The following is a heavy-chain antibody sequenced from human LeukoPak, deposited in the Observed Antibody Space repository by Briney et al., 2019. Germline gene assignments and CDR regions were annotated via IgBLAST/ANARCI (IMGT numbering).Heavy chain of an antibody. Sequence: RASVKVSCKASGYTFTKYFMHWVRQAPGQGLEWMGIINPRGGSTGYVQKFQGRITMTTDMSTRTVYMELSSLESEDTAVYYCARRDCVGDCYSNWFDPWGQGTLVTVSS. V-gene: IGHV1-46*01. D-gene: IGHD2-21*02. CDR3: ARRDCVGDCYSNWFDP. J-gene: IGHJ5*02. CDR2: INPRGGST. CDR1: GYTFTKYF.